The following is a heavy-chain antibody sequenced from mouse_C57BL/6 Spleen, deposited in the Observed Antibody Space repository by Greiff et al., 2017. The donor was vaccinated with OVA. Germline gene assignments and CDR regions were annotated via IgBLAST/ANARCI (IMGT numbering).Heavy chain of an antibody. CDR3: ARLITTVVAHYFDY. CDR2: IHPNSGST. J-gene: IGHJ2*01. D-gene: IGHD1-1*01. CDR1: GYTFTSYW. V-gene: IGHV1-64*01. Sequence: QVQLQQSGAELVKPGASVKLSCKASGYTFTSYWMHWVKQRPGQGLEWIGMIHPNSGSTNYNEKFKSKATLTVDKSSSTAYMQLSSLTSEDSAVYYCARLITTVVAHYFDYWGQGTTLTVSS.